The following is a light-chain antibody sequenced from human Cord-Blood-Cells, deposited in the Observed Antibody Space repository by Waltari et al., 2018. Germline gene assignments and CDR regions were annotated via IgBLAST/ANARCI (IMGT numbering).Light chain of an antibody. J-gene: IGLJ2*01. CDR1: SSDVGGYNY. Sequence: QSALTQPASVSGSLGQSITISCTGTSSDVGGYNYVSWDQQHPGKAPKLMIYDVSNRPSGVSNRVAGSKAGNTASLTISGLQAEDEADYYCSSYTSSSTLVFGGGTKLTVL. CDR3: SSYTSSSTLV. CDR2: DVS. V-gene: IGLV2-14*01.